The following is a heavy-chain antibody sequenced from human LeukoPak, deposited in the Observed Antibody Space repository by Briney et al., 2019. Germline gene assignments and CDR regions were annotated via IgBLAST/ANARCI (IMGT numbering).Heavy chain of an antibody. CDR2: ISGSGGST. Sequence: GGSLRLSCAASGFTLSSYAMSWVRQAPGKGLEWVSAISGSGGSTYYADSVKGRFTISRDNSKNTLYLQMNSLRAEDTAVYYCANWPYYYGSGSYTNWFDPWGQGTLVTVSS. J-gene: IGHJ5*02. D-gene: IGHD3-10*01. CDR3: ANWPYYYGSGSYTNWFDP. V-gene: IGHV3-23*01. CDR1: GFTLSSYA.